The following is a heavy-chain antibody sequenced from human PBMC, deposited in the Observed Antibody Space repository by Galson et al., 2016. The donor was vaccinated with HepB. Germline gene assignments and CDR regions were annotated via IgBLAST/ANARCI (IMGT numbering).Heavy chain of an antibody. J-gene: IGHJ6*02. CDR3: ARDSRYGSGSYYGEDYYYGMDV. Sequence: SVKVSCKAPGDSFRKYAISWVRQAPGQGLEWMGGIIPMFGTANYAQTFRRRVTITAAESTNTAYMELSSLTSEDTAVYYCARDSRYGSGSYYGEDYYYGMDVWGQGTTVAVSS. D-gene: IGHD3-10*01. CDR1: GDSFRKYA. CDR2: IIPMFGTA. V-gene: IGHV1-69*13.